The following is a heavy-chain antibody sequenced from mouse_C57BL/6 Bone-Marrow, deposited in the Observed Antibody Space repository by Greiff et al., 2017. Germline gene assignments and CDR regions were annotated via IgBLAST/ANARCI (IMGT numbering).Heavy chain of an antibody. V-gene: IGHV1-76*01. Sequence: LQQSGAELVRPGASVKLSCKASGYTFTDYYINWVKQRPGQGLEWIARIYPGSGNTYYNEKFKGKATLTAEKSSSTAYMQLSSLTSEDSAGYFCVANWDYFDYWGQGTTLTVSS. CDR2: IYPGSGNT. D-gene: IGHD4-1*01. CDR1: GYTFTDYY. CDR3: VANWDYFDY. J-gene: IGHJ2*01.